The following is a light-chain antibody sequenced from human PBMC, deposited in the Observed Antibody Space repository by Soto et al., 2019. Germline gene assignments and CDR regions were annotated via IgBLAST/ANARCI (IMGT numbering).Light chain of an antibody. J-gene: IGLJ1*01. V-gene: IGLV2-23*01. Sequence: QSVLTQPASVSASPGQSITIPCTGTSSDVGSYNLVYWFQQHPGKVPKLLIYEGTKRPSGLSDRFSGSESAIAASLTISGLQAEDEAHYYCYSYAGENLYVFGTGTKVTVL. CDR3: YSYAGENLYV. CDR2: EGT. CDR1: SSDVGSYNL.